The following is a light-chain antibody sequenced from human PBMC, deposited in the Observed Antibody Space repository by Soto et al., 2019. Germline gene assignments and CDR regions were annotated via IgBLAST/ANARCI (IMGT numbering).Light chain of an antibody. CDR3: QQYNNWPYT. J-gene: IGKJ2*01. CDR1: QSVGSN. CDR2: DAS. Sequence: EIVLTHSPATLSVSPGERATLSCRASQSVGSNLAWYQQRPGQPPRLLIYDASTRATDIPARFSGGRSGTEFTLTISSLQSEDFAVYYCQQYNNWPYTFGQGTKLQI. V-gene: IGKV3-15*01.